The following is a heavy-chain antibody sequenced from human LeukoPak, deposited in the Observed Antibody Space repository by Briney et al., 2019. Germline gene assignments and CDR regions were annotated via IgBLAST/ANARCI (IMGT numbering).Heavy chain of an antibody. CDR2: ISYDGSNK. Sequence: PGRSLRLSCAASGFTFSNYAMHWVRQAPGKGLEWVAVISYDGSNKYYADSVKGRFTISRDNSKNTLYLQMYSLRAEDTAVYYCARLYDSSAYGAFDIWGQGTMVTVSS. V-gene: IGHV3-30*01. CDR1: GFTFSNYA. D-gene: IGHD3-22*01. J-gene: IGHJ3*02. CDR3: ARLYDSSAYGAFDI.